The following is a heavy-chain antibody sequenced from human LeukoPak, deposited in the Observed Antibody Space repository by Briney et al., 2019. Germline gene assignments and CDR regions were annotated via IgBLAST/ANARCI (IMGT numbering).Heavy chain of an antibody. Sequence: ASVKVSCKASGYTFTSYDINWVRQATGQGLEWMGWMNPNSGNTGYAQKFQGRVTMTRNTSISTAYMELSSLRSEDTAVYYCARPGLGDKADDDAFDIWGQGTMVTVSS. CDR1: GYTFTSYD. V-gene: IGHV1-8*01. CDR3: ARPGLGDKADDDAFDI. J-gene: IGHJ3*02. D-gene: IGHD3-3*01. CDR2: MNPNSGNT.